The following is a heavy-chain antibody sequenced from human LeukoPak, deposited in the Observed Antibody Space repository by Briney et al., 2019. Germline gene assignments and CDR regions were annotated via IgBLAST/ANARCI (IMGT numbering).Heavy chain of an antibody. D-gene: IGHD3-22*01. CDR1: GFTFSSYS. CDR3: AKAYYYDSSGYYCEIDY. J-gene: IGHJ4*02. CDR2: ISSSSSYI. V-gene: IGHV3-21*01. Sequence: GGSLRLSCAASGFTFSSYSMNWVRQAPGKGLEWVSSISSSSSYIYYADSEKGRFTISRDNSKNTLYLQMNSLRAEDTAVYYCAKAYYYDSSGYYCEIDYWGQGTLVTVSS.